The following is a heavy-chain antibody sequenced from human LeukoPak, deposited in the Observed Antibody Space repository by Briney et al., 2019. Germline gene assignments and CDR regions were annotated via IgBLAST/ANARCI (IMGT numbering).Heavy chain of an antibody. D-gene: IGHD3-22*01. CDR2: INHSGST. Sequence: XYWXWXRXXXXXXXXXXGXINHSGSTNYNPSLKSRVTISVDTSKNQFSLKLSSVTAADTAVYYCASPRNYYDSRHSIFYWGQGTLVTVSS. CDR3: ASPRNYYDSRHSIFY. V-gene: IGHV4-34*01. J-gene: IGHJ4*02. CDR1: XY.